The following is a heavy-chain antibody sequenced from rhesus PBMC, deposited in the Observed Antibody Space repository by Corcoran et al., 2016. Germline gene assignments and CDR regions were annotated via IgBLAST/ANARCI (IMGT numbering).Heavy chain of an antibody. CDR1: GGSISDDYY. J-gene: IGHJ4*01. D-gene: IGHD4-23*01. V-gene: IGHV4-106*01. CDR3: AREYSNYGYFDY. CDR2: IYGSGGGT. Sequence: QVQLQESGPGLVKPSETLSLTCAVSGGSISDDYYWSWIRQPPGKGLEWIGDIYGSGGGTNYNPSLKNRVTISIGTSKIQFSLKLGSVTAADTAVYYCAREYSNYGYFDYWGQGVLVTVSS.